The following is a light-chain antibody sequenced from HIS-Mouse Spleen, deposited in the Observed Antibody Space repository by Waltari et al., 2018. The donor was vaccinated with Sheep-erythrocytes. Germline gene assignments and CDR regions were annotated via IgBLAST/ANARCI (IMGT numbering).Light chain of an antibody. V-gene: IGLV2-14*01. CDR3: CSYAGSSTPWV. J-gene: IGLJ3*02. CDR1: SSDVGGYNY. CDR2: EVS. Sequence: QSALTQPASVSGSPGQSITTSCTGTSSDVGGYNYVSWYHQHPGKAPKLIIYEVSNRPSGGSCRFSGSKSGNTASLTISGLQAEDEADYYCCSYAGSSTPWVFGGGTKLTVL.